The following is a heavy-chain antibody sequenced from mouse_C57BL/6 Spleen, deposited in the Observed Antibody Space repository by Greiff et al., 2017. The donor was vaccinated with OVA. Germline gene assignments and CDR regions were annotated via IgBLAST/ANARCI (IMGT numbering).Heavy chain of an antibody. CDR2: IWSGGST. Sequence: QVQLKESGPGLVQPSQSLSITCTVSGFSLTSYGVHWVRQSPGKGLEWLGVIWSGGSTDYNAAFISRLSISKDNSKSQVFFKMNSLQADDTAIYYCASLTTVAGGYYAMDYWGQGTSVTVSS. CDR1: GFSLTSYG. V-gene: IGHV2-2*01. CDR3: ASLTTVAGGYYAMDY. J-gene: IGHJ4*01. D-gene: IGHD1-1*01.